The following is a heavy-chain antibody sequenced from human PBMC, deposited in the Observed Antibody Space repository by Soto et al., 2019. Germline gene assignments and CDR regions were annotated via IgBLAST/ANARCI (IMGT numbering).Heavy chain of an antibody. CDR1: GASVSAGSYY. J-gene: IGHJ6*02. CDR2: IYYTGTT. CDR3: ARPIQLAKDGMDV. V-gene: IGHV4-61*01. Sequence: PSETLSLTCTVSGASVSAGSYYWSWIRQPPGKGLEWIGFIYYTGTTRYNPSLQSRVLMSVDTSKNQFSLKLSSVTAADTAVYYCARPIQLAKDGMDVWGQGTTVTVSS. D-gene: IGHD5-18*01.